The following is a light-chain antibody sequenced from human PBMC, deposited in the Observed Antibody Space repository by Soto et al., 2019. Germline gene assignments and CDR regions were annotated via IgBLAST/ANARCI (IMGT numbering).Light chain of an antibody. J-gene: IGLJ2*01. Sequence: SVLTQPPSVSGAPGQRVTISCTGSSSNIGAGYDVHWYQQLPGTAPKLLIYGNSNRPSGVPDRFSGSKSGTSASLAITGLQAEDEADYYCQSYDSNLSAYVVFGGGTKLTVL. CDR1: SSNIGAGYD. CDR3: QSYDSNLSAYVV. CDR2: GNS. V-gene: IGLV1-40*01.